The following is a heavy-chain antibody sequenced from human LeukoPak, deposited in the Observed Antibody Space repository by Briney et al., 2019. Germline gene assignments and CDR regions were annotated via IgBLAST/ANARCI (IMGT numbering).Heavy chain of an antibody. V-gene: IGHV5-51*01. Sequence: GESLKISCKGSAYMFANYWIGWVRQMPGKGLEWMGIIYPADSDTRYSPSFQGQVTISADKSISTAYLQWSSLKASDTAMYYCARPISYGSGMDWGQGTLVTVSS. CDR3: ARPISYGSGMD. D-gene: IGHD3-10*01. CDR1: AYMFANYW. CDR2: IYPADSDT. J-gene: IGHJ4*02.